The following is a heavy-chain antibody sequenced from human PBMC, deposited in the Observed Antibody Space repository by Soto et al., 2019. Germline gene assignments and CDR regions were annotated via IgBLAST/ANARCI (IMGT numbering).Heavy chain of an antibody. CDR2: MNPNSGNT. Sequence: ASVKVSCKASGYTFSAYYTHWVRQATGQGLEWMGWMNPNSGNTGYAQKFQGRVTMTRNTSISTAYMELSSLRSEDTAVYYCLGGYSDAFDIWGQGTMVTVSS. D-gene: IGHD3-22*01. V-gene: IGHV1-8*02. CDR1: GYTFSAYY. J-gene: IGHJ3*02. CDR3: LGGYSDAFDI.